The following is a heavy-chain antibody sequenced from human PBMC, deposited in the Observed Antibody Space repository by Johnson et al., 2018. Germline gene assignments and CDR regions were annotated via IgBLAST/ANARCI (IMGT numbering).Heavy chain of an antibody. D-gene: IGHD3-3*01. Sequence: VQLVESGGGLVKPGGSLRLSCAASGFTFSNAWMNWVRQAPGKGLEWVGRITSKTDGGTTDYAAPVKGRCTISRDDSKNTLYLPMNSLKTEDTAVYYCTTCSNDDFWSGYYTNDSFDIWGQGTMVTVSS. J-gene: IGHJ3*02. CDR3: TTCSNDDFWSGYYTNDSFDI. CDR2: ITSKTDGGTT. V-gene: IGHV3-15*07. CDR1: GFTFSNAW.